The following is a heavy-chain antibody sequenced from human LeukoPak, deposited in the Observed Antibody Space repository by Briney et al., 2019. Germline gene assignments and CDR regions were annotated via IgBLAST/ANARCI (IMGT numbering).Heavy chain of an antibody. CDR3: ARDGGVTMVRGVIITENWFDP. D-gene: IGHD3-10*01. J-gene: IGHJ5*02. V-gene: IGHV1-69*13. CDR2: IIPIFGTA. Sequence: ASVKVSCKASGGTSSSYAISWVRQAPGQGLEWMGGIIPIFGTANYAQKFQGRVTITADESTSTAYMELSSLRSEDTAVYYCARDGGVTMVRGVIITENWFDPWGQGTLVTVSS. CDR1: GGTSSSYA.